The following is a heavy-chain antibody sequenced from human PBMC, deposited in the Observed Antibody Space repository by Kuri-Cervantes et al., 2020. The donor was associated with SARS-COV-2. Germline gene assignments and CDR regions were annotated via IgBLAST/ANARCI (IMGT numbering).Heavy chain of an antibody. D-gene: IGHD2-21*01. Sequence: SETLSLTCTVSGGSISSHYWSWIRQPPGKGLEWIGYIYYSGSTNYNPSLKSRVTISVDTSKNQFSLKLSSVTAADTAVYYCARDQRHIVVKPYYYYYMDVWGKGTTVTVSS. V-gene: IGHV4-59*11. CDR1: GGSISSHY. CDR3: ARDQRHIVVKPYYYYYMDV. CDR2: IYYSGST. J-gene: IGHJ6*03.